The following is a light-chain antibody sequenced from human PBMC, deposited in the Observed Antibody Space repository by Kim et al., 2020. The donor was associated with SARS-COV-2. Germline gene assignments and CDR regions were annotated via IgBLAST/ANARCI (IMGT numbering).Light chain of an antibody. Sequence: SPGERATLSCRASRSVSTDLAWYQQKSGQAPRLLIYGASTRATGIPARFSGSGSGTEFTLTISGLQSEDLAVYYCQQYKNWPPITFGQGTRLEIK. CDR1: RSVSTD. V-gene: IGKV3D-15*01. J-gene: IGKJ5*01. CDR2: GAS. CDR3: QQYKNWPPIT.